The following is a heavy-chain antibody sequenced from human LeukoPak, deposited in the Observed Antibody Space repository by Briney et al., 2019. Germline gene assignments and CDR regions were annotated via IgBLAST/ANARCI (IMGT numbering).Heavy chain of an antibody. Sequence: SETLSLTCTVSGGSISSYYWSWIRQPTGKGLEWIGNIYYSGSTNYNPSLKSRVTISVDTSKNQFSLKLSSVTAADTAVYYCAREVYYYDSSGTPFDYWGQGTLVTVSS. CDR1: GGSISSYY. J-gene: IGHJ4*02. CDR2: IYYSGST. CDR3: AREVYYYDSSGTPFDY. V-gene: IGHV4-59*12. D-gene: IGHD3-22*01.